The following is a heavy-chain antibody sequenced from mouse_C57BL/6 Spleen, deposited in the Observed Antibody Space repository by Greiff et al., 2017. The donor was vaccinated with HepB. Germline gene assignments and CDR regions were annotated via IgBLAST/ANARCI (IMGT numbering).Heavy chain of an antibody. CDR1: GFTFTDYY. CDR2: IRNKANGYTT. Sequence: EVQRVESGGGLVQPGGSLSLSCAASGFTFTDYYMSWVRQPPGKALEWLGFIRNKANGYTTEYSASVKGRFTISSDNSQSILYLQMNALRAEDSATYYCARFCGSSYEHFDVWGTGTTVTDSS. J-gene: IGHJ1*03. CDR3: ARFCGSSYEHFDV. V-gene: IGHV7-3*01. D-gene: IGHD1-1*01.